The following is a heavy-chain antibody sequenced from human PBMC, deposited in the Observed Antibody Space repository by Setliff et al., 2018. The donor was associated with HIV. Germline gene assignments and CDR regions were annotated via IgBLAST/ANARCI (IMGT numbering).Heavy chain of an antibody. CDR2: INPKSGGT. Sequence: ASVKVSCKASRYTFTDYYLHWVRQAPGQGLEWMGWINPKSGGTHYAQQFQGWVTMTRDESTTTVFMELTGLRSEDTAVYYCAREGLLVTSVGGAYWYHGMDVWGQGTTVTVSS. D-gene: IGHD2-15*01. J-gene: IGHJ6*02. V-gene: IGHV1-2*04. CDR3: AREGLLVTSVGGAYWYHGMDV. CDR1: RYTFTDYY.